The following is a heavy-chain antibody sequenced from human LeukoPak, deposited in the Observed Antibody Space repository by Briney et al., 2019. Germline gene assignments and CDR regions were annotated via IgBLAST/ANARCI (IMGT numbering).Heavy chain of an antibody. CDR3: ARAHDYGDYLHED. CDR2: INPNSGGT. V-gene: IGHV1-2*02. CDR1: GDTFTGYY. Sequence: ASVKVSCKASGDTFTGYYMHWVRQAPGRGLEWMGWINPNSGGTNYAQKFQGRVTMTRDTSISTAYMELSRLRSDDTAVYYCARAHDYGDYLHEDWGQGTLVTVSS. J-gene: IGHJ4*02. D-gene: IGHD4-17*01.